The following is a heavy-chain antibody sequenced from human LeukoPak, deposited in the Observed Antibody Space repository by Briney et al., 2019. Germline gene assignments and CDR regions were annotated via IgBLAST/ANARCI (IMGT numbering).Heavy chain of an antibody. CDR1: GFTFSSYS. D-gene: IGHD3-3*01. CDR2: ISSSSSYI. Sequence: GGSLRLSCAASGFTFSSYSMNWVRQAPGKGLEWVSSISSSSSYIYYADSVKGRFTISRDNAKNSLYLQTNSLRAEDTAVYYCARDLRSDYGDYWGQGTLVTVSS. V-gene: IGHV3-21*01. CDR3: ARDLRSDYGDY. J-gene: IGHJ4*02.